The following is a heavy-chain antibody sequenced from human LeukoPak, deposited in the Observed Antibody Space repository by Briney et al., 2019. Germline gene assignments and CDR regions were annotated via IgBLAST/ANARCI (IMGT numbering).Heavy chain of an antibody. CDR1: GFTFSSYA. CDR2: ISYDGSNK. Sequence: GESLRLSCAASGFTFSSYAMHWVRQAPGKGLEWVAVISYDGSNKYYADSVKGRFTISRDNSKNTLYLQMNSLRAEDTAVYYCTRGVIPWSVTTCWFDPWGQGTLVTVSS. V-gene: IGHV3-30*04. J-gene: IGHJ5*02. D-gene: IGHD4-11*01. CDR3: TRGVIPWSVTTCWFDP.